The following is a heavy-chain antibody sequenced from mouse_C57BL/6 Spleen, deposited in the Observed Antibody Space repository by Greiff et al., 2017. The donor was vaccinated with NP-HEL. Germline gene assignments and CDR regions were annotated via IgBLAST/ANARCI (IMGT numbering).Heavy chain of an antibody. Sequence: QVQLQQPGAELVKPGASVKLSCKASGYTFTSYWMHWVKQRPGQGLEWIGMIHPNSGSTNYNEKLKSKATLTVDKSSSTAYMQLSSLTSEDSACYYCARGHYYGSSWGQGTTLTVSS. CDR2: IHPNSGST. CDR1: GYTFTSYW. D-gene: IGHD1-1*01. J-gene: IGHJ2*01. CDR3: ARGHYYGSS. V-gene: IGHV1-64*01.